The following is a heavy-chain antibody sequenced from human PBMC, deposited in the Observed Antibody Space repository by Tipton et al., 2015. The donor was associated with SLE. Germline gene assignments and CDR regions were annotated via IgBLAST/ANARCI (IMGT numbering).Heavy chain of an antibody. CDR1: GGSFSGYY. V-gene: IGHV4-34*01. Sequence: TLSLTCAVYGGSFSGYYWSWIRQPPGKGLEWIGEINHSGSTNYNPSLKSRVTISVDTSKNQFSLKLSSVTAADTAVYYCARSAFGVVFSQYFQYWGQGTLATVSS. D-gene: IGHD3-3*01. CDR2: INHSGST. CDR3: ARSAFGVVFSQYFQY. J-gene: IGHJ1*01.